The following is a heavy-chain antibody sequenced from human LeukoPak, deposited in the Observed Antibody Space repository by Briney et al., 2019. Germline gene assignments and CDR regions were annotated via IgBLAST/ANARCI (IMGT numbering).Heavy chain of an antibody. D-gene: IGHD3-10*01. V-gene: IGHV3-7*03. CDR2: IKQDGSEK. CDR3: AREEGSGGYYHGMDV. CDR1: GFTSSSYW. Sequence: GGSLRLSCAASGFTSSSYWMSWVRQAPGKGLEWVANIKQDGSEKYYVDSVKSRFTISRDNAKNSLYLQMNSLRAEDTAVYYCAREEGSGGYYHGMDVWGKGTTVTVSS. J-gene: IGHJ6*04.